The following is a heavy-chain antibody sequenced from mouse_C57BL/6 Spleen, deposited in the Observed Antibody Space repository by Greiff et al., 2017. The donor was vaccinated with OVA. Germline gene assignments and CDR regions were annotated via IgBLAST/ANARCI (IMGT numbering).Heavy chain of an antibody. J-gene: IGHJ4*01. CDR1: GYTFTSYW. CDR3: ARLKSVYDGFRYAMDY. Sequence: QVQLQQPGAELVKPGASVKLSCKASGYTFTSYWMQWVKQRPGQGLEWIGEIDPSDSYTNYNQKFKGKATLTVDTSSSTAYMQLSSLTSEDSAVYYCARLKSVYDGFRYAMDYWGQGTSVTVSS. V-gene: IGHV1-50*01. CDR2: IDPSDSYT. D-gene: IGHD2-3*01.